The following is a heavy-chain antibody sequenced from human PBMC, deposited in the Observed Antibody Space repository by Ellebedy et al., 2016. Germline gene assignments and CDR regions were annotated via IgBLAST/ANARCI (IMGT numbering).Heavy chain of an antibody. J-gene: IGHJ2*01. CDR3: AKEGKEGAGKYLAWYFDL. CDR2: TDSDGSST. Sequence: GESLKISCAASGFTFSSYGMHWVRQAPGKGLVWVSRTDSDGSSTNYADSVKGRFTISRDNAKNTLYLQMNSLRAEDTAVYYCAKEGKEGAGKYLAWYFDLWGRGTLVTVSS. V-gene: IGHV3-74*01. CDR1: GFTFSSYG. D-gene: IGHD1-26*01.